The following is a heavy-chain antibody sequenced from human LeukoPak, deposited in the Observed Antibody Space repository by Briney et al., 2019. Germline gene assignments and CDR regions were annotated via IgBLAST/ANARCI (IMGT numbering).Heavy chain of an antibody. V-gene: IGHV3-21*06. CDR2: ISSSSSSI. D-gene: IGHD3-3*01. CDR3: ARDLLEAPSFLEWLPQYYFDY. CDR1: GFTFSSYS. Sequence: PGGSLRLSCAVSGFTFSSYSMNWVRPAPGKGLEWVSSISSSSSSIYYADSVKGRFSISRDNAKNSLYPQMNSLRAEDTAVYYCARDLLEAPSFLEWLPQYYFDYWGQGTLVTVSS. J-gene: IGHJ4*02.